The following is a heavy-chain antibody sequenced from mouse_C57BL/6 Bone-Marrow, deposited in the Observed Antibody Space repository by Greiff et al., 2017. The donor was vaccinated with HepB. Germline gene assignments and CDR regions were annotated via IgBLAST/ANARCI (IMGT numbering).Heavy chain of an antibody. J-gene: IGHJ3*01. CDR1: GYSITSGYY. Sequence: ESGPGLVKPSQSLSLTCSVTGYSITSGYYWNWIRQFPGNKLEWMGYISYDGSNNYNPSLKNRISITRDTSKNQFFLKLNSVTTEDTATYYCARDNLWGQGTLVTVSA. CDR3: ARDNL. V-gene: IGHV3-6*01. CDR2: ISYDGSN.